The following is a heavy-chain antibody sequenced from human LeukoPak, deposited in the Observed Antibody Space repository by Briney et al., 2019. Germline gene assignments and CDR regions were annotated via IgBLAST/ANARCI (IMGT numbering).Heavy chain of an antibody. CDR1: GFTFKNYA. CDR3: AKDLPDSRESLTGHWFDP. D-gene: IGHD3-10*01. Sequence: GGSLRLSCAAAGFTFKNYAMSWVRQAPGKGLEWGSAITGGGDSTYYADSVKGRFTISRDKSKNTLYLQRNSPRAEDTAVYYCAKDLPDSRESLTGHWFDPWGQGTLVTVSS. V-gene: IGHV3-23*01. CDR2: ITGGGDST. J-gene: IGHJ5*02.